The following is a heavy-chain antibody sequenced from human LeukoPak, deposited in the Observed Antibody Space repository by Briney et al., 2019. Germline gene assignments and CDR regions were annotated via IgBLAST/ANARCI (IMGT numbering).Heavy chain of an antibody. V-gene: IGHV4-59*08. CDR3: ARGSGWYYFDY. CDR1: GGSISSYY. Sequence: SETLSLTCTVSGGSISSYYWSWIRQPPGKGLEWIGYIYYSGSTNYNPSLKSRVTTSVDTSKNQFSLKLSSVTAADTAVYYCARGSGWYYFDYWGQGTLVTVSS. D-gene: IGHD6-19*01. J-gene: IGHJ4*02. CDR2: IYYSGST.